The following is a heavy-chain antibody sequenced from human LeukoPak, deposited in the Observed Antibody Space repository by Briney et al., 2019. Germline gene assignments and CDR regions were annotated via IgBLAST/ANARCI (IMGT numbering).Heavy chain of an antibody. CDR3: ARDGTDYFGSGGFEDY. V-gene: IGHV3-7*03. Sequence: GGSLRLPCAASGFTFSSCWMSWVRQAPGKGLEWLATINQDGSEKNYVDSVKGRFIISRDNAKNSLSLQMNTLRADDTAVYYCARDGTDYFGSGGFEDYWGQGTLVTVSS. CDR1: GFTFSSCW. CDR2: INQDGSEK. D-gene: IGHD3-10*01. J-gene: IGHJ4*02.